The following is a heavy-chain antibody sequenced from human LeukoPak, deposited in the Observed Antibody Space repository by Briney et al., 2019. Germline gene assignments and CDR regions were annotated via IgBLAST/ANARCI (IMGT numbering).Heavy chain of an antibody. J-gene: IGHJ4*02. CDR2: ISSSSSYI. CDR1: GFTFSSYS. V-gene: IGHV3-21*04. Sequence: GGSLRLSCAASGFTFSSYSMNWVRQAPGKGLEWVSSISSSSSYIYYADSVKGRFTISRDNAKNTLYLQMNSLRAEDTAVYYCARYDRGYYFDYWGQGTLVTVSS. D-gene: IGHD5-12*01. CDR3: ARYDRGYYFDY.